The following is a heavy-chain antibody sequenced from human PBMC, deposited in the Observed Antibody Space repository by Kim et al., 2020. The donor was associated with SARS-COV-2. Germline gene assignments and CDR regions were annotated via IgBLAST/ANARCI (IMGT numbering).Heavy chain of an antibody. D-gene: IGHD3-10*01. J-gene: IGHJ4*02. Sequence: SETLSLTCTVSGYSISSGYYWGWIRQPPGKGLEWIGSIYHSGSTYYNPSLKSRVTISVDTSKNQFSLKLSSVTAADTAVYYCARAPPPYYYGSGPYQPWYFDYWGQGTLVTVSS. CDR3: ARAPPPYYYGSGPYQPWYFDY. CDR2: IYHSGST. V-gene: IGHV4-38-2*02. CDR1: GYSISSGYY.